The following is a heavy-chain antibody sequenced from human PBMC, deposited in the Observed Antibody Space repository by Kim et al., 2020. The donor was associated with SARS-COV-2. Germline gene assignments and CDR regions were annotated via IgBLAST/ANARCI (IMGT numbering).Heavy chain of an antibody. V-gene: IGHV4-39*01. CDR2: IYYSGST. J-gene: IGHJ4*02. Sequence: SETLSLTCTVSGGSISSSSYYWGWIRQPPGKGLEWIGSIYYSGSTYYNPSLKSRVTISVDTSKNQFSLKLSSVTAADTAVYYCARHHSSWYGSALHFDYWGQGTLVTVSS. CDR3: ARHHSSWYGSALHFDY. CDR1: GGSISSSSYY. D-gene: IGHD6-13*01.